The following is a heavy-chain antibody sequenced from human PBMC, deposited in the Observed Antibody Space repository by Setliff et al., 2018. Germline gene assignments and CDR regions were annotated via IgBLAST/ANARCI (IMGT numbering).Heavy chain of an antibody. V-gene: IGHV4-61*02. Sequence: SETLSLTCTVSGGSISSGSYYWSWIRQPAGKGLEWIGRIYTSWSTNYHPSPKSRVTISVDTSKNQFSRKLSSMTAAETAAYYCSRHPPYARSGYRDYWGQGTLVTVSS. D-gene: IGHD3-22*01. J-gene: IGHJ4*02. CDR2: IYTSWST. CDR1: GGSISSGSYY. CDR3: SRHPPYARSGYRDY.